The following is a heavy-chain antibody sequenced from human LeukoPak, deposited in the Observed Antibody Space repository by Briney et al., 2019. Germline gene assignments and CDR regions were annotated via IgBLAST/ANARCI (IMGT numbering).Heavy chain of an antibody. CDR1: GYTFTSYG. Sequence: ASVKVSCKASGYTFTSYGISWVRQAPGQGLEWMGWISAYNGNTKYAQKLQGRVTMTRDTSTSTAYMELRSLTSDDTAIYYCAREESIGSYQFLHDSWGQGTLVTVSS. CDR2: ISAYNGNT. J-gene: IGHJ4*02. D-gene: IGHD3-10*01. V-gene: IGHV1-18*01. CDR3: AREESIGSYQFLHDS.